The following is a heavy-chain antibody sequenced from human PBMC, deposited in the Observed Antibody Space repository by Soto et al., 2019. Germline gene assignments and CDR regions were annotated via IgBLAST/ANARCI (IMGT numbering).Heavy chain of an antibody. CDR2: ISSSSSYI. D-gene: IGHD6-13*01. Sequence: EVQLVESGGGLVKPGGSLRLSCAASGFTFSSYSMNWVRQAPGKGLEWVSSISSSSSYIYYADSVKGRFTISRDNAKNSLYLQMNSLRAEDTAVYYCARDRTEGVAAAGYYCMDVWGQGTTVTVSS. CDR1: GFTFSSYS. J-gene: IGHJ6*02. V-gene: IGHV3-21*01. CDR3: ARDRTEGVAAAGYYCMDV.